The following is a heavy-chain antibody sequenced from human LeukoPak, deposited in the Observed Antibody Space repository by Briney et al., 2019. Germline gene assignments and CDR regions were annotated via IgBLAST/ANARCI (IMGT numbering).Heavy chain of an antibody. CDR3: AKGKDC. CDR1: EFTFSDYA. CDR2: ITGSGGST. J-gene: IGHJ4*02. Sequence: GGSLRLSCVASEFTFSDYAMSWVRQAPGKGLEWVSAITGSGGSTYYADSVKGRFTISRDNSKNTLYLQMNSLRADNTAVYYCAKGKDCWGQGTLVTVSS. V-gene: IGHV3-23*01.